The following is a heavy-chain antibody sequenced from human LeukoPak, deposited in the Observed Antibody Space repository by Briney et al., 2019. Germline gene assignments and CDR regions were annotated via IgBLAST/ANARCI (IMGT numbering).Heavy chain of an antibody. D-gene: IGHD3-16*01. J-gene: IGHJ4*02. V-gene: IGHV3-15*01. CDR2: IISITGGGTS. CDR3: TTHRGEWVLDY. Sequence: TSGGPLRLSCAPPGFTLSNVWMSSARHAPGKGLEWVGRIISITGGGTSDYPAPVKGRFTISRDDSKNTLYLQMNSLKTEDTAVYYCTTHRGEWVLDYWGQGTLVTVSS. CDR1: GFTLSNVW.